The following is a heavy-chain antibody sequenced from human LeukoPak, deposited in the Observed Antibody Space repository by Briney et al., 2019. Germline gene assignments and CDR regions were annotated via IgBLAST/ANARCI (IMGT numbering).Heavy chain of an antibody. CDR3: AKDWSYDSSGYYYSGWYFDL. CDR2: IYHYGTT. Sequence: SGTLSLTCAVPGVSITSGSWWSWIRQPPGKGLEWIGEIYHYGTTNYNPSLKSQVTISVDKSKNQFSLELSSVTAADTAVYYCAKDWSYDSSGYYYSGWYFDLWGRGTLVTVSS. D-gene: IGHD3-22*01. V-gene: IGHV4-4*02. J-gene: IGHJ2*01. CDR1: GVSITSGSW.